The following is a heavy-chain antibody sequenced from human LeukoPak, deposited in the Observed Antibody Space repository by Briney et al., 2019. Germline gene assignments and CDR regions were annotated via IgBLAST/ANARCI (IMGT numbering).Heavy chain of an antibody. CDR2: INHSGST. J-gene: IGHJ4*02. V-gene: IGHV4-34*01. CDR1: GGSFSGYY. CDR3: ERRQLDY. Sequence: PSESLSLTCAVYGGSFSGYYWSWIRQPPGKGLEWIGEINHSGSTNYNPSLKSRDTISVDTTKNQISLKLSSVTAADTPVYYCERRQLDYWGQGTLVTVSS. D-gene: IGHD6-13*01.